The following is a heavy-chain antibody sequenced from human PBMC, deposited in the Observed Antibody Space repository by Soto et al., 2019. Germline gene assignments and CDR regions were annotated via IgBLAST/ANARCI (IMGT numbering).Heavy chain of an antibody. CDR2: ISWNSGSI. J-gene: IGHJ3*02. V-gene: IGHV3-9*01. CDR1: GFTFDDYA. D-gene: IGHD3-3*01. CDR3: AKATDYDFWSGYYAFDI. Sequence: GGSLRLSCAASGFTFDDYAMHWVRQAPGKGLEWVSGISWNSGSIGYADSVKGRFTISRDNAKNSLYLQMNSLRAEDTALYYCAKATDYDFWSGYYAFDIWGQGTMVTVSS.